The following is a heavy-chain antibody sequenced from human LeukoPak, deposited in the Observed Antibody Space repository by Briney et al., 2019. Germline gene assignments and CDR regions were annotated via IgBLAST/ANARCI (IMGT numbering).Heavy chain of an antibody. J-gene: IGHJ3*02. CDR2: IYNDGST. V-gene: IGHV3-53*01. CDR3: ARNILFAFDI. CDR1: GFTVSGNY. D-gene: IGHD2/OR15-2a*01. Sequence: PGGSLRLSCAASGFTVSGNYMSWVRQAPGKGLEWVSIIYNDGSTYYADSMKGRFTISRDNSKNTLYLQVNSLRAEDTAMYYCARNILFAFDIWGQGTMVTVSS.